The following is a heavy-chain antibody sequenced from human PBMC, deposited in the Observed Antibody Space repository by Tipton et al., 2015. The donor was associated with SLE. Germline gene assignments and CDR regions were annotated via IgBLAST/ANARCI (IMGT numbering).Heavy chain of an antibody. CDR3: ARDPWGYCSSTSCRDYYGMEV. CDR2: IYTSGST. D-gene: IGHD2-2*01. V-gene: IGHV4-4*08. J-gene: IGHJ6*02. Sequence: TLSLTCTVSGGSISSHYWSWIRQPPGKGLEWIGYIYTSGSTNYNPSLKSRVTMSVDTSKNQFSLKLSSVTAADTAVYYSARDPWGYCSSTSCRDYYGMEVWGQGTTVTVSS. CDR1: GGSISSHY.